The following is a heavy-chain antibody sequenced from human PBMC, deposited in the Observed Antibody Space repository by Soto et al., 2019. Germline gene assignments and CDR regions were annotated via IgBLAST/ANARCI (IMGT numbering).Heavy chain of an antibody. CDR2: ISSSGSTI. D-gene: IGHD5-12*01. J-gene: IGHJ4*02. Sequence: PGGSLRLSCAASGFTFSYYYMSWIRQAPGKGLEWVSYISSSGSTIYYADSVKGRFTISRDNAKNSLYLQMNSLRAEDTAVYYCARDRRWLQYYFDYWGQGTLVTVSS. V-gene: IGHV3-11*01. CDR1: GFTFSYYY. CDR3: ARDRRWLQYYFDY.